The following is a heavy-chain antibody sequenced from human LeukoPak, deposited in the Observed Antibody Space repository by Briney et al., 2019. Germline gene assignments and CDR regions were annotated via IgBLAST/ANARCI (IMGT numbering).Heavy chain of an antibody. CDR2: IYYSGST. CDR1: GGSISSGGYY. D-gene: IGHD3-22*01. V-gene: IGHV4-31*03. Sequence: SETLSLTCTVSGGSISSGGYYWSWIRQHPGKGLEWIGYIYYSGSTYYNPSLKSRVTISVDTSKNQFSLKLSSVTAADTAVYYCARDNYDSSGYHNWFDPWGQGTWSPSPQ. CDR3: ARDNYDSSGYHNWFDP. J-gene: IGHJ5*02.